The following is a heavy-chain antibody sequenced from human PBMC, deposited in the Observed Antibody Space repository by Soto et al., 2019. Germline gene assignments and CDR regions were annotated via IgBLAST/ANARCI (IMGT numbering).Heavy chain of an antibody. D-gene: IGHD2-8*01. V-gene: IGHV4-39*01. CDR1: GDSITTNGYY. CDR3: ARPHYTYGLLIDY. CDR2: VYWTGST. J-gene: IGHJ4*02. Sequence: SETLSLTCSVSGDSITTNGYYWGWLRQPPGKGLQWIGNVYWTGSTFSHPSLTSRVFISVDTSKNEFSLRLTSVTAADTAVYYCARPHYTYGLLIDYWGPGTLVTVSS.